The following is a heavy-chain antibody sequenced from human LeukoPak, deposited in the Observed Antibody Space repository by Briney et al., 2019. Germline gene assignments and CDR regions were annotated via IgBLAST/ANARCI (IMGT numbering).Heavy chain of an antibody. CDR1: GGTFSSYA. CDR3: AIGPIVGADDY. J-gene: IGHJ4*02. Sequence: SVKVSCKASGGTFSSYAISWVRQAPGQGLEWMGRIIPIFGTANYAQKFQGRVTINAEESTSTAYMELSSLRSEDAAVYYCAIGPIVGADDYWGQGTLVTVSS. CDR2: IIPIFGTA. D-gene: IGHD1-26*01. V-gene: IGHV1-69*15.